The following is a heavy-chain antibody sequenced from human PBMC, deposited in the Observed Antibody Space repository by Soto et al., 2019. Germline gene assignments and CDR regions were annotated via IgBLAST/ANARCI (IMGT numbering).Heavy chain of an antibody. V-gene: IGHV4-59*08. Sequence: QVQLQESGPGLVKPSETLSLTCTVSGGSISSYYWSWIRHPPGKGLEWIGYIYYSGSTNSNPSLKSRVTISVDTSKNQFSLKLSSVTAADTAVYYCARRYGVYFDYWGQGTLVTVSS. D-gene: IGHD4-17*01. J-gene: IGHJ4*02. CDR3: ARRYGVYFDY. CDR2: IYYSGST. CDR1: GGSISSYY.